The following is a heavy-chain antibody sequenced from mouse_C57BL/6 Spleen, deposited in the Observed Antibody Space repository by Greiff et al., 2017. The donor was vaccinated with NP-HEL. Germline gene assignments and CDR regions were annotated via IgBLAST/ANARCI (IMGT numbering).Heavy chain of an antibody. CDR3: ARGGRGDY. Sequence: VQLQQSGAELVRPGSSVKLSCKASGYTFTSYWMVWVKPRPGPGLDCIGNIYPSDRETHYHQKFKDKATLIVDKCSSTAYMQLSSLTSEESAVFYCARGGRGDYWGQGNTLTVAS. V-gene: IGHV1-61*01. CDR1: GYTFTSYW. D-gene: IGHD3-3*01. J-gene: IGHJ2*01. CDR2: IYPSDRET.